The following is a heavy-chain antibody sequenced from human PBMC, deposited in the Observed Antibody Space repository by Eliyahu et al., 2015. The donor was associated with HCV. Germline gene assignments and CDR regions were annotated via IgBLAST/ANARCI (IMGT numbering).Heavy chain of an antibody. V-gene: IGHV4-31*03. CDR1: XGSISSGGYX. CDR2: IYYSGST. Sequence: QVQLQESGPGLVXPSQTLSLTCXVSXGSISSGGYXWSWIRQHPGKGLEGIGXIYYSGSTHYNPSLKSXVTIXVDTSKNQFSLKLSSVTAADTAVYYCARWSLPIAGGGMDVWGQGTTVTVSS. J-gene: IGHJ6*02. CDR3: ARWSLPIAGGGMDV. D-gene: IGHD2-21*01.